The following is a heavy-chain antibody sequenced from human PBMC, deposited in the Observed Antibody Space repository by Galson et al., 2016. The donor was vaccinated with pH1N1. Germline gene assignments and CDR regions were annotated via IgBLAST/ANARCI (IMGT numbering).Heavy chain of an antibody. CDR2: IYWNDDK. CDR3: ARHSGYVDWGVNGFDY. J-gene: IGHJ4*02. D-gene: IGHD5-12*01. Sequence: PALVKPTQTLTLTCTFSGFSLSTSGVGVGWIRQPPGKALEWLALIYWNDDKRYSPSLKSRLTITKDTSKNQVVLTMTNMDPVDTATYYCARHSGYVDWGVNGFDYWGQGTLVTVSS. V-gene: IGHV2-5*01. CDR1: GFSLSTSGVG.